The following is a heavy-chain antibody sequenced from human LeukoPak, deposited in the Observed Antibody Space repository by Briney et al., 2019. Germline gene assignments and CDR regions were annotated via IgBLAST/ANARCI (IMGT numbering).Heavy chain of an antibody. Sequence: PGGSLRLSCAVSGFTVTSNFMSWVRQAPGKGLEWVSVIYDRGDTYYADSVKGRFTVFRDTSKNTLYLQLNNLGAEDTAVYYCAGRRANTCNFCFVYWGQGTLVTVSS. V-gene: IGHV3-66*02. J-gene: IGHJ4*02. D-gene: IGHD1-1*01. CDR2: IYDRGDT. CDR3: AGRRANTCNFCFVY. CDR1: GFTVTSNF.